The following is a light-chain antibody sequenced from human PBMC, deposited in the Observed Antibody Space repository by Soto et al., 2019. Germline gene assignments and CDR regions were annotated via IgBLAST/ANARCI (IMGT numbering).Light chain of an antibody. Sequence: EIVMTQSPATLSVSPGERVTLSCRASQSVFSNFAWYQQKPDQAPRLLIYGVSTRATGVPVRFSGSGSGTEFTLTISSLQSEDFAVYYCQQYNTWPLTFGGGTKVEIK. V-gene: IGKV3-15*01. CDR2: GVS. CDR3: QQYNTWPLT. CDR1: QSVFSN. J-gene: IGKJ4*01.